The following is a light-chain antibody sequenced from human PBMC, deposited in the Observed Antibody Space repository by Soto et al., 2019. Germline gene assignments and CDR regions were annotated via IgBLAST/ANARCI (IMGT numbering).Light chain of an antibody. CDR3: QSYDSSLPVV. Sequence: QSVLTQPPSVSGAPGQRVTISCTGSSSNIGAGYDVHWYQQVPGTAPKLLIYGNINRPSGFPDRFSGSKSGTSASLAITRLQADDEADYYCQSYDSSLPVVFGGGTKLTAL. CDR1: SSNIGAGYD. J-gene: IGLJ2*01. V-gene: IGLV1-40*01. CDR2: GNI.